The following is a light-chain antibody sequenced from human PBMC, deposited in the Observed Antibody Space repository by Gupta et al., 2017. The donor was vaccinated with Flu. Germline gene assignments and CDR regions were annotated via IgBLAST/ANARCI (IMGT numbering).Light chain of an antibody. CDR1: QSVSSSY. V-gene: IGKV3-20*01. Sequence: SPGTLSLSPGERATLSCRASQSVSSSYLAWYQQKPGQAPRLLICGASSSATGIPDRFSGRGSGTDLTLTIRRVDPEDFAVYCCQREDSWTFGQGTKVEIK. J-gene: IGKJ1*01. CDR2: GAS. CDR3: QREDSWT.